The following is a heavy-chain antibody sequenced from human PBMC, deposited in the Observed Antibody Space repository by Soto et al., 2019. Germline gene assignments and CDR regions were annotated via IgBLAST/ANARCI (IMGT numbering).Heavy chain of an antibody. D-gene: IGHD2-15*01. Sequence: QLHLPESGPGLVEPSETLSLTCAVSGGSITSTSYYWGWIRQPPGEGLEWIGSIDYRGNIYYNSSLTSQVTTSVDTTKTQFSLNLNSVTAADSAVYHCARVAALVGAARYWYFDLWGRGTRVSV. CDR2: IDYRGNI. CDR3: ARVAALVGAARYWYFDL. J-gene: IGHJ2*01. V-gene: IGHV4-39*01. CDR1: GGSITSTSYY.